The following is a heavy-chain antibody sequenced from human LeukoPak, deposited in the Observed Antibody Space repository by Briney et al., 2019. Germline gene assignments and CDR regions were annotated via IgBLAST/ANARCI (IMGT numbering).Heavy chain of an antibody. V-gene: IGHV4-61*02. CDR3: ARDGAVSGLDY. D-gene: IGHD6-19*01. Sequence: SETLSLTCTVSGGSISSNSYYWSWIRQPAGKGLEWIGRIYTSGSTNYNPSLKRRVTTSVDTSKNHFSLKLSSVTAADTAVYYCARDGAVSGLDYWGQGTLVTVSS. J-gene: IGHJ4*02. CDR2: IYTSGST. CDR1: GGSISSNSYY.